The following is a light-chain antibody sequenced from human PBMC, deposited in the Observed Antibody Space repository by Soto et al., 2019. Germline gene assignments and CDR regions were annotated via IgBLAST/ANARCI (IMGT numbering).Light chain of an antibody. CDR2: DLA. J-gene: IGLJ1*01. V-gene: IGLV2-11*01. CDR1: GNDVGAYNY. CDR3: CSYACGYSYL. Sequence: QSALTQPRSVSGSPGQSVTISCPGTGNDVGAYNYVSWYQQHPGRPPKLMIYDLARWCSGAPDRFSGSKSGNTGCLTISGLHAEHEADYFCCSYACGYSYLFGSGTNVTVL.